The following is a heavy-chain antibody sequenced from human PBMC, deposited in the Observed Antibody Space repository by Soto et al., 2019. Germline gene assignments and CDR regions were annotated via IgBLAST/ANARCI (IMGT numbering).Heavy chain of an antibody. CDR3: AREVSKDSGYDFDY. Sequence: EVQLVESGGGLVKPGGSLRLSCAASGFTFSSYSMNWVRQAPGKGLEWVSSISSSSSYIYYADSVKGRFTISRDNAKNSLYLQMTSLRAEATAVYSCAREVSKDSGYDFDYWGQGTLVTVSS. J-gene: IGHJ4*02. CDR2: ISSSSSYI. CDR1: GFTFSSYS. V-gene: IGHV3-21*01. D-gene: IGHD5-12*01.